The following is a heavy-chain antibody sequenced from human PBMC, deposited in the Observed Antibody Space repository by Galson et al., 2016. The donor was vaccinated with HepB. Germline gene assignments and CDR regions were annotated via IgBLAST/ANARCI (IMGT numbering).Heavy chain of an antibody. CDR2: VWHGGSA. CDR3: ARDARRHSYAEGWFDS. V-gene: IGHV4-39*07. Sequence: SETLSLTCTVSGDSITSGNYNWGWIRQPPGKGLEWIGSVWHGGSAYYNPSLRSRVTMSADTSKNQFFLNVGSVTAADTAVYFCARDARRHSYAEGWFDSWGQGTLVAVSS. J-gene: IGHJ5*01. CDR1: GDSITSGNYN. D-gene: IGHD5-18*01.